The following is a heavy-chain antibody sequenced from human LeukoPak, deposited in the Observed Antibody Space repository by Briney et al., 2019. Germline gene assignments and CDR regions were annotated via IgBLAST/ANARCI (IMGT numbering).Heavy chain of an antibody. Sequence: PSETLSLTCTVSGGSISSSSYYWGWIRQPPGKGLEWIGSIYYSGGTYYNPSLKSRVTISVDTSKNQFSLKLSSVTAADTAVYYCAREHCSGGSCYSAFDIWGQGTMVTASS. CDR3: AREHCSGGSCYSAFDI. V-gene: IGHV4-39*02. J-gene: IGHJ3*02. D-gene: IGHD2-15*01. CDR1: GGSISSSSYY. CDR2: IYYSGGT.